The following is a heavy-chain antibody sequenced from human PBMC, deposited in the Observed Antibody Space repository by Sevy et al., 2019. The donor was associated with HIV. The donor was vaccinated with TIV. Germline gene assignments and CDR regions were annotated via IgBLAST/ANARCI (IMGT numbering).Heavy chain of an antibody. J-gene: IGHJ4*02. CDR3: ARDGNGLFDY. Sequence: GSLRLSCAASGLTFSSYNMNWVRQAPGKGLEWVSYISSSSSTIYYADSVKGRFTISRDNAKNSLYLQMNSLRAEDTAVYYCARDGNGLFDYWGQGTLVTVSS. CDR2: ISSSSSTI. D-gene: IGHD2-8*01. CDR1: GLTFSSYN. V-gene: IGHV3-48*01.